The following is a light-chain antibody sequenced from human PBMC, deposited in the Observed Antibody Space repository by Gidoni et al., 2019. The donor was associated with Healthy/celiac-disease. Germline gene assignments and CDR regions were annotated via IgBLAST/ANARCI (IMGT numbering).Light chain of an antibody. CDR3: QQYGSSPLT. V-gene: IGKV3-20*01. CDR1: QSVSSSY. CDR2: GAS. Sequence: EIVLTQSPGTLSLSPGESATLSCRASQSVSSSYLAWYQQKPGQAPRLLIYGASSRATGTPDRFSGSGSGTDFTLTISRLEPEDFAVYYCQQYGSSPLTFGPGTKVDIK. J-gene: IGKJ3*01.